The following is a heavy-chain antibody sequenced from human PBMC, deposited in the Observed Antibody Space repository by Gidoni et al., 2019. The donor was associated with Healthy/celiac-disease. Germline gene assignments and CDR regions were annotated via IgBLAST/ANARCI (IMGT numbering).Heavy chain of an antibody. CDR3: ARDSGSSGIQH. V-gene: IGHV1-69*01. CDR2: IIPIFGTA. J-gene: IGHJ1*01. D-gene: IGHD1-26*01. CDR1: GCTFSSYA. Sequence: QVQLVQSGAEVKKPGSSVKFSCKASGCTFSSYAISWVRQAPGKGLEWMGGIIPIFGTANYAQKFQGRVTITADESTSTAYMELSSLRSEDTAVYYCARDSGSSGIQHWGQGTLVTVSS.